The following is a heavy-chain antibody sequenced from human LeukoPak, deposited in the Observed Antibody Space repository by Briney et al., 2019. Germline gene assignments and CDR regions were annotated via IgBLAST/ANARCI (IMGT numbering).Heavy chain of an antibody. J-gene: IGHJ3*02. D-gene: IGHD5-24*01. CDR2: ISYGGSNK. Sequence: GGSLRLSCAASGFAFSSYGMHWVRQAPGKGLEWVAVISYGGSNKYYADSVKGRFTISRDNSKNTLYLQMNSLRAEDTAVYYCAKDPRDGYNWGAFDIWGQGTMVTVSS. CDR1: GFAFSSYG. CDR3: AKDPRDGYNWGAFDI. V-gene: IGHV3-30*18.